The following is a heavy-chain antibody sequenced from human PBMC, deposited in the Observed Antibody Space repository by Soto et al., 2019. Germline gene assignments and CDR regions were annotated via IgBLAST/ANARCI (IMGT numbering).Heavy chain of an antibody. CDR2: IIPIFDTT. CDR3: ARAPILVSVTLHENYFDS. D-gene: IGHD2-21*02. Sequence: SVKGSWKASGGTFGNSGISWGRQAPVQGLEWMGGIIPIFDTTNYAQKLQGRITIIADESTNTVYMELSNLRSADTGVYYCARAPILVSVTLHENYFDSWGQGTLVTVSS. J-gene: IGHJ4*02. V-gene: IGHV1-69*13. CDR1: GGTFGNSG.